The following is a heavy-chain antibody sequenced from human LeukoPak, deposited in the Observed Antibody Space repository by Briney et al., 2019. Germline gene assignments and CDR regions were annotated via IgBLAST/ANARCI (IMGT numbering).Heavy chain of an antibody. Sequence: GGSLRLSCAAAGFTFSSYGMHWVRQAPGKGLEWVAVIRYDGSNKYYADSVKGRFTISRDNSKNTLYLQMNSLRAEDTTVYYCARARMGSHPIIYYYDSSGYSADAFDIWGQGTMVTVSS. CDR3: ARARMGSHPIIYYYDSSGYSADAFDI. J-gene: IGHJ3*02. V-gene: IGHV3-33*01. CDR2: IRYDGSNK. CDR1: GFTFSSYG. D-gene: IGHD3-22*01.